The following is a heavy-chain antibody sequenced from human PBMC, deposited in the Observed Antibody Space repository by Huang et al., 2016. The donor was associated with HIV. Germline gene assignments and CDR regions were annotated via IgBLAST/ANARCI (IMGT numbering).Heavy chain of an antibody. CDR3: AKGSMANAFDI. V-gene: IGHV3-30*02. CDR1: GFTFSSYG. CDR2: IRYDGSNK. D-gene: IGHD3-10*01. Sequence: QVQLVESGGGVVQPGGSLGLSCAASGFTFSSYGMHWGRQAAGKVLEWVAFIRYDGSNKYYAHSGRGRFTISRDNSKNTLYLQMNSLRAEDTAVYYCAKGSMANAFDIWGQGTMVTVSS. J-gene: IGHJ3*02.